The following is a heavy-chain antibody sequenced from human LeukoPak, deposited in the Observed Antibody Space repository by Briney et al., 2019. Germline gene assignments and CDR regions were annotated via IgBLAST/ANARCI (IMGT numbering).Heavy chain of an antibody. J-gene: IGHJ3*02. V-gene: IGHV4-31*03. CDR1: GGSISSGGYY. D-gene: IGHD3-16*01. Sequence: KPSETLSLTCTVSGGSISSGGYYWSWIRQHPGKGLEWIGYIYYSGSTYYNPSLKSRVTISVDTSKNQFSLKLSSVTAADTAVYYCARGGDLDAFDIWGQGTMVTASS. CDR2: IYYSGST. CDR3: ARGGDLDAFDI.